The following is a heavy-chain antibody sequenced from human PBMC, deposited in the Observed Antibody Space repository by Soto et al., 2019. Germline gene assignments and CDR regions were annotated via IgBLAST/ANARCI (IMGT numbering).Heavy chain of an antibody. V-gene: IGHV3-11*06. D-gene: IGHD3-10*01. CDR2: ISDSGSYA. Sequence: PGGSLRLSCVASGLSLTDYYMSCIRQAPGRGLEWVSYISDSGSYATYADSVKGRFTISRDNAKNTLYLQMNSLRSEDTAVYYCATFHSGSGNGFWGQGTLVTVS. CDR3: ATFHSGSGNGF. J-gene: IGHJ4*02. CDR1: GLSLTDYY.